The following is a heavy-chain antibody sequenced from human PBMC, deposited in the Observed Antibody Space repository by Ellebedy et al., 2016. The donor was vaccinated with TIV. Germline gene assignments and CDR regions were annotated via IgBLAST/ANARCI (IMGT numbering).Heavy chain of an antibody. Sequence: SETLSLTCTVSRAFVNNYSWTWIRQPPGKGMEWIGHPFFNGSTTYNPSLKTRVTISVDTSNTKFSLKMKSVTAGDSAIYYCAREVTASGWVDPWGQGTLVIVSS. CDR3: AREVTASGWVDP. CDR2: PFFNGST. D-gene: IGHD2-21*02. J-gene: IGHJ5*02. CDR1: RAFVNNYS. V-gene: IGHV4-59*02.